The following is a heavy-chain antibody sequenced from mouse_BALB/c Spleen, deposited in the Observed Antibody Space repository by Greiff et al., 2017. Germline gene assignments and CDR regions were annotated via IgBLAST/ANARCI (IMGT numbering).Heavy chain of an antibody. CDR3: ARIPNLRAYYYAMDY. CDR1: GYTFTDYN. Sequence: EVQLQQSGPELVKPGASVKIPCKASGYTFTDYNMDWVKQSPGKSLEWIGDISPNNGGTNYNQKFKGKATLTGDKSSSTAYMELRSLTSEDTAVYYCARIPNLRAYYYAMDYWGQGTSVTVSS. D-gene: IGHD2-12*01. J-gene: IGHJ4*01. CDR2: ISPNNGGT. V-gene: IGHV1-18*01.